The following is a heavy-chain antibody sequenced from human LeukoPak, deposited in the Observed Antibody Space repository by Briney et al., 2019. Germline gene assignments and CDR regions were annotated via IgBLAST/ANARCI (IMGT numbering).Heavy chain of an antibody. CDR3: ARSPANSYGSVTD. D-gene: IGHD5-18*01. CDR2: ISYDGSNK. J-gene: IGHJ3*01. CDR1: GFTFSSYG. V-gene: IGHV3-30*03. Sequence: HPGGSLRLSCAASGFTFSSYGMHWVRQAPGKGLEWVAVISYDGSNKYYADSVKGRFTISRDNSKNTLYLQMNSLRAEDTAVYYCARSPANSYGSVTDWGQGTMVTVSS.